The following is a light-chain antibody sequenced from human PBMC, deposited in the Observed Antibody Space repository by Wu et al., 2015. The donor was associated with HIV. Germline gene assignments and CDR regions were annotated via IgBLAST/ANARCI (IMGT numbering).Light chain of an antibody. CDR3: QXRRYWPLYT. J-gene: IGKJ2*01. V-gene: IGKV3-11*01. CDR1: QSVASF. CDR2: DAS. Sequence: EIVLTQFPATLSLSPGERATLSCRASQSVASFLAWYQQKPGQAPRLLIYDASNRATGIPARFSGSGSGTDFTLTISSLEPEDFAVYYCQXRRYWPLYTFGQGTKLEIK.